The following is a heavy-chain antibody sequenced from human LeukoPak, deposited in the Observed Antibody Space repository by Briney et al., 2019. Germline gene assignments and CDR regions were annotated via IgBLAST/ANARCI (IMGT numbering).Heavy chain of an antibody. D-gene: IGHD2-8*01. Sequence: GGSLRLSCAASGFTFSSYSMSWVRQAPGKGLEWVSSITRSSDYIYYADSLKGRFTISRDNAKNSLYLQMNSLRAEDTAVYYCARDGGYCTKGVCYVDYWGQGTLVTVSS. CDR3: ARDGGYCTKGVCYVDY. CDR1: GFTFSSYS. V-gene: IGHV3-21*01. CDR2: ITRSSDYI. J-gene: IGHJ4*02.